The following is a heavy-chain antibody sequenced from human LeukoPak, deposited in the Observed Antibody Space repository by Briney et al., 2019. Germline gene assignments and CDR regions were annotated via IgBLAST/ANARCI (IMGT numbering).Heavy chain of an antibody. Sequence: GGSLRLSCAASGFTFSSYSMNWVRQAPGKGLEWVSSISSSSSYIYYADSVKGRFTISRDNAKNSLYLQMNSLRAEDTAVYYCARDRWGVGATLYWGQGTLVTISS. V-gene: IGHV3-21*01. D-gene: IGHD1-26*01. CDR1: GFTFSSYS. CDR2: ISSSSSYI. J-gene: IGHJ4*02. CDR3: ARDRWGVGATLY.